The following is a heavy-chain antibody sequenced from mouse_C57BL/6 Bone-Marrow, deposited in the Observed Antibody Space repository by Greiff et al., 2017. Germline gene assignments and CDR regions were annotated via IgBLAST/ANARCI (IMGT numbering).Heavy chain of an antibody. CDR2: ISSGSSTI. CDR1: GFTFSDYG. CDR3: ARGGAWFAY. Sequence: EVKLMESGGGLVKPGGSLKLSCAASGFTFSDYGMHWVRQAPEKGLEWVAYISSGSSTIYYADTVKGRFTFSRDNAKNTLFLQMTSLRSEDTAMYYCARGGAWFAYWGQGTLVTVSA. V-gene: IGHV5-17*01. J-gene: IGHJ3*01.